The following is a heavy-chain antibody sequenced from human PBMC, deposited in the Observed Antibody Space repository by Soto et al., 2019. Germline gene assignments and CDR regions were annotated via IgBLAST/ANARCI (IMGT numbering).Heavy chain of an antibody. CDR1: GHSISSGYY. V-gene: IGHV4-38-2*02. Sequence: SETLSLTCSVSGHSISSGYYWGGIRQPPGKGLEWIGSIYHSGSTYYNPSLKSRVTISVDTSKNQFSLKLSSVTAADTAVYYCARVSDTAMDYFDYWGQGTLVTVSS. CDR2: IYHSGST. D-gene: IGHD5-18*01. J-gene: IGHJ4*02. CDR3: ARVSDTAMDYFDY.